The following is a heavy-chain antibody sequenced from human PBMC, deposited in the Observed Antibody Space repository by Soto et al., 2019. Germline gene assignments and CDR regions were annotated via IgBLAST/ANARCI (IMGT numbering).Heavy chain of an antibody. CDR1: GFTFSSYA. CDR2: ISFDGNKK. Sequence: QVQLVESGGGVVQPGRSLRLSCAASGFTFSSYAMHWVRQAPGKGLEWAALISFDGNKKYYADSVKGRFTISRDNSNSTLYLKMNSLGADDTAVYYCARDQTTVRGGFYYCGMDVWGQGTTVTVSS. J-gene: IGHJ6*02. V-gene: IGHV3-30-3*01. CDR3: ARDQTTVRGGFYYCGMDV. D-gene: IGHD4-17*01.